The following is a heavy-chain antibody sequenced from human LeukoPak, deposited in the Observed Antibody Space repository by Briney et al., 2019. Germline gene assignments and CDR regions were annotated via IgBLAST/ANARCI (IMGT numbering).Heavy chain of an antibody. D-gene: IGHD7-27*01. CDR3: AKDGGLWVSAHWGDS. Sequence: GGSLRLSCTASGFTFSSYTMTWVRQAPGKGLKWVSTITTGDGNTYYADSVKGRFTVSRDDSKNTLYLQMNSPRAEDTAVYYCAKDGGLWVSAHWGDSWGRGTLVTVSS. CDR1: GFTFSSYT. J-gene: IGHJ4*02. V-gene: IGHV3-23*01. CDR2: ITTGDGNT.